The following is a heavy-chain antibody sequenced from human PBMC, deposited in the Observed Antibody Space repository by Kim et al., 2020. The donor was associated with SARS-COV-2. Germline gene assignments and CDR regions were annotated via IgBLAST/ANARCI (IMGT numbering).Heavy chain of an antibody. V-gene: IGHV3-9*01. Sequence: GRFTISRDNAKNSQYLQMNSLRAEDTALYYCAKDGVVPAAIDYYYYGMDVWGQGTTVTVSS. CDR3: AKDGVVPAAIDYYYYGMDV. D-gene: IGHD2-2*01. J-gene: IGHJ6*02.